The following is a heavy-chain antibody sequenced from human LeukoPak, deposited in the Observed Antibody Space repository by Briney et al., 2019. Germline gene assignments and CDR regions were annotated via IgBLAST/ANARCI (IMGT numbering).Heavy chain of an antibody. CDR1: GGSFSGYY. CDR2: INYSGST. CDR3: ARGVAAAGIWFPP. V-gene: IGHV4-34*01. D-gene: IGHD6-13*01. J-gene: IGHJ5*02. Sequence: PSEAQSFSSAVYGGSFSGYYWSWIRQPPGKGLEWIGEINYSGSTNYKPSLKSRVTISVDTSKNQFSLKLSSVTAADTAVYYCARGVAAAGIWFPPGGEGPGDRVSS.